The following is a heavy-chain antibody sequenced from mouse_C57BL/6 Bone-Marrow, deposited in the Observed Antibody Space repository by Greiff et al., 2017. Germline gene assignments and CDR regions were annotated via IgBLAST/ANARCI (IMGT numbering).Heavy chain of an antibody. V-gene: IGHV14-1*01. Sequence: VQLQQSGAELVRPGASVKLSCTASGFNFKDYYMPWVKQRPEQGLEWIGEIDPDGGGTEYAPKFQGKATMTADTSSNTAYLQLSSLTSEDTAVYYCTPIYCGCDEGFDYWGQGTLVTVS. D-gene: IGHD2-2*01. J-gene: IGHJ3*01. CDR2: IDPDGGGT. CDR1: GFNFKDYY. CDR3: TPIYCGCDEGFDY.